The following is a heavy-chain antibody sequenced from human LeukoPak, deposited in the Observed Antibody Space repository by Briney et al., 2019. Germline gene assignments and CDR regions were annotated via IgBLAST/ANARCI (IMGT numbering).Heavy chain of an antibody. CDR3: GSNPGRASGSYPIRYFDWYYYYYGMDV. Sequence: GGSLRLSCAASGFTVSSNYMSGVRRAPGKGLEGGSAIYSGGSTYYADCVKGGFTLSRANSKSTLYLQMDGARAERTAVYYCGSNPGRASGSYPIRYFDWYYYYYGMDVWGQGTTVTVSS. J-gene: IGHJ6*02. CDR1: GFTVSSNY. V-gene: IGHV3-66*01. D-gene: IGHD3-9*01. CDR2: IYSGGST.